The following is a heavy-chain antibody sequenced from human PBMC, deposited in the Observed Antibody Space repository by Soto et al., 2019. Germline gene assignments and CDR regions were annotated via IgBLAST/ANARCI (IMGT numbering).Heavy chain of an antibody. D-gene: IGHD2-15*01. CDR1: GFTFSSYA. Sequence: GGSLRLSCAASGFTFSSYAMNWVRQSPGKGLEWVAVMIGSAGSTYYADSVKGRFTISRHNSKNTLYLQMNSLRAEDTAVYYCASAYYSGGSCYAAFDIWGQGTMVTVSS. V-gene: IGHV3-23*01. CDR3: ASAYYSGGSCYAAFDI. CDR2: MIGSAGST. J-gene: IGHJ3*02.